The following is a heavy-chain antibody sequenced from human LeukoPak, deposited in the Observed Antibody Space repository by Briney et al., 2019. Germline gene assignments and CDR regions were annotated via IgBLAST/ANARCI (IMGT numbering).Heavy chain of an antibody. Sequence: ASVNVSCKASGYTFTTYYMHWVRQAPGEGLEWMGIINPSGDTTNYAQRFQGRVTMTRDTSTSTVYMELSSLKSDDTAVYYCARASDQYFDYWGQGTPVTVSS. V-gene: IGHV1-46*01. J-gene: IGHJ4*02. CDR2: INPSGDTT. CDR1: GYTFTTYY. CDR3: ARASDQYFDY.